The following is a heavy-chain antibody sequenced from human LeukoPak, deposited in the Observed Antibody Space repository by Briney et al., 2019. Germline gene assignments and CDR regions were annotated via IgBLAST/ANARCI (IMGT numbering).Heavy chain of an antibody. D-gene: IGHD1-26*01. CDR3: ARRHKHYYQIDY. J-gene: IGHJ4*02. V-gene: IGHV1-46*01. CDR1: GYTFTSYY. CDR2: VNPSGGST. Sequence: EASVKVSCEASGYTFTSYYLHWVRQAPGQGLEWMGMVNPSGGSTSYAQKFQGRVSMTRDTSTTTVYMELSSLRSDDTAVYYCARRHKHYYQIDYWGRGTLVTVSS.